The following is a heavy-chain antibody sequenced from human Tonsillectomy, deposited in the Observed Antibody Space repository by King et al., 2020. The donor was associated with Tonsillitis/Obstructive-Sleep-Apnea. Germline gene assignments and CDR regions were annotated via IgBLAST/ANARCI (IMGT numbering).Heavy chain of an antibody. CDR3: ARPTASIAAALDV. V-gene: IGHV5-51*01. CDR2: IYPGDSDT. J-gene: IGHJ6*04. CDR1: GYSFTSYW. Sequence: QLVQSGAEVKKPGESLKISCKGSGYSFTSYWFGWVRQMPGKGLEWMGIIYPGDSDTRYSPSFQGQVTISADKSISTAYLQWSSLKAPDTAMYYCARPTASIAAALDVWGKGTTVTVSS. D-gene: IGHD6-13*01.